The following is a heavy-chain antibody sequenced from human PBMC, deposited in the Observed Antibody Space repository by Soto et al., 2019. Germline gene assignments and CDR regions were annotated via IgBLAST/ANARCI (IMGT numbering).Heavy chain of an antibody. CDR3: ARHHDY. Sequence: SETLSLTCTVSGGSIRSYYWSWIRQPPGKGLEWIGYIYYSGSTNYNPSLKSRVTISVDTSKNQFSLKLSSVTAADTAVYYCARHHDYWVQGTLVTVSS. CDR1: GGSIRSYY. V-gene: IGHV4-59*08. J-gene: IGHJ4*02. CDR2: IYYSGST.